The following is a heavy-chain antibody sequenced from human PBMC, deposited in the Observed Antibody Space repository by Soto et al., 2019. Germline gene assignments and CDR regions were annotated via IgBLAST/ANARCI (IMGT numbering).Heavy chain of an antibody. D-gene: IGHD3-3*01. J-gene: IGHJ5*02. Sequence: PSETLSLTCACYGVSFSGYYWTWIRHPPGKGLEWIGEINHSGSTNYNPSLKSRVTISVDTSKNQFSLKLSSVTAADTAVYYCARGVPYDFWSGYSSWFDPWGQGTLVTVSS. CDR3: ARGVPYDFWSGYSSWFDP. CDR2: INHSGST. CDR1: GVSFSGYY. V-gene: IGHV4-34*01.